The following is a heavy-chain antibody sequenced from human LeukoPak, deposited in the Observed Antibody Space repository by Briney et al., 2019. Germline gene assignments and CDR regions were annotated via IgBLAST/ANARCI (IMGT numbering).Heavy chain of an antibody. V-gene: IGHV1-8*01. CDR1: GDTFTSYD. Sequence: GASVKVSCKASGDTFTSYDINWVRQAPGQGLEWMGWMSPNSGNTGYAQKFQGRVTMTRNTSISTAYMELSSLRSEDTAFYYCARALGDSSGSPGWFDSWGQGTLVTVSS. D-gene: IGHD3-22*01. J-gene: IGHJ5*01. CDR3: ARALGDSSGSPGWFDS. CDR2: MSPNSGNT.